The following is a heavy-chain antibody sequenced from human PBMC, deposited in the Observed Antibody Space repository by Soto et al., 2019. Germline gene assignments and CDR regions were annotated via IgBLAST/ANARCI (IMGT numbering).Heavy chain of an antibody. CDR3: ARGIHYYESHGYGPGAY. V-gene: IGHV3-33*01. CDR2: IWCDGSRK. Sequence: QVQLVESGGGVVQPGGSLRLSCAASGFTFSSYAMHWVRQAPGKGLEWMAVIWCDGSRKHYADSLKGRFTISRDNPKNTLYLEMNSLRVEDTAVYYCARGIHYYESHGYGPGAYWGQGTLVSVSS. J-gene: IGHJ4*02. D-gene: IGHD3-22*01. CDR1: GFTFSSYA.